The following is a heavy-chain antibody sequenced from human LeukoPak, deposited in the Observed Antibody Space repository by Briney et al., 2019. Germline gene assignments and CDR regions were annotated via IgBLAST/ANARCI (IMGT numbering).Heavy chain of an antibody. CDR3: IAARRDLFDY. V-gene: IGHV3-23*01. Sequence: PGGSLRLSCAASGFTFSSYAMSWVRQAPGKGLEWVSAISGSGGSTYYADSVKGRFTISRDNSKNTLYLQMNGLRAEDTAVYYCIAARRDLFDYWGQGTLVTVSS. D-gene: IGHD6-6*01. CDR2: ISGSGGST. CDR1: GFTFSSYA. J-gene: IGHJ4*02.